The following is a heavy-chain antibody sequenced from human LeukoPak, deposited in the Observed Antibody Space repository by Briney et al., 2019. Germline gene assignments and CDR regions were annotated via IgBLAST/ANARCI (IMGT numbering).Heavy chain of an antibody. J-gene: IGHJ4*02. CDR3: ATSVQRITMIVVYFDY. V-gene: IGHV1-24*01. Sequence: ASVKVSCKVSGYTLTELSMHWVRQAPGKGLEWMGGFDPEDGETIYAQKFQGRVTMTEDTSTDTAYMELSRLRSEDTAVYYCATSVQRITMIVVYFDYWGQGTPVTVSS. CDR2: FDPEDGET. D-gene: IGHD3-22*01. CDR1: GYTLTELS.